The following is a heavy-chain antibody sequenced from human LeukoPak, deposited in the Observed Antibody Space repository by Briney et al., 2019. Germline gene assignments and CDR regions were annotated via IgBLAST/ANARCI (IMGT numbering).Heavy chain of an antibody. J-gene: IGHJ4*02. D-gene: IGHD2-2*01. CDR1: GFTSSSYG. Sequence: PGGSLRLSCAASGFTSSSYGMSWVRQAPGKGLEWVSAISASGVSKYYADSVKGRSTISRDNAKNSLYLQMNSLRAEDTAVYYCARDWDCSSTSCSTFDYWGQGTLVTVSS. CDR2: ISASGVSK. V-gene: IGHV3-23*01. CDR3: ARDWDCSSTSCSTFDY.